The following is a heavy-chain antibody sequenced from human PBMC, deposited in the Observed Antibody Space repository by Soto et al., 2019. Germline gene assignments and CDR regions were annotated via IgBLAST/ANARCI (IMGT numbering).Heavy chain of an antibody. Sequence: GGSLRLSCAASGFTFSGSAMHWVRQASGKGLEWVGRIRSKANSYATAYAASVKGRFTISRDDSKNTVYLQMNSLKTEDTAVYYCTREGGDTVYWGQGTLVTVSS. V-gene: IGHV3-73*01. D-gene: IGHD2-21*01. J-gene: IGHJ4*02. CDR2: IRSKANSYAT. CDR1: GFTFSGSA. CDR3: TREGGDTVY.